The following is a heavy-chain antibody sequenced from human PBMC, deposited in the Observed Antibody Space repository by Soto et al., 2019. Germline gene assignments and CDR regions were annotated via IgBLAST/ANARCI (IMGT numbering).Heavy chain of an antibody. J-gene: IGHJ2*01. CDR3: ASRRGAMVRDGLPYWYFDL. CDR2: IDYSGST. D-gene: IGHD3-10*01. V-gene: IGHV4-31*03. Sequence: QVQLQESGPGLVKPSQTLSPTCTVSGGSISSGGYYWSWIRQHPGKGLEWIGYIDYSGSTYYNPSLKRRVTISVDTPKNQFSLRLSAVTAAATAVYYCASRRGAMVRDGLPYWYFDLWGRGTLVTVSS. CDR1: GGSISSGGYY.